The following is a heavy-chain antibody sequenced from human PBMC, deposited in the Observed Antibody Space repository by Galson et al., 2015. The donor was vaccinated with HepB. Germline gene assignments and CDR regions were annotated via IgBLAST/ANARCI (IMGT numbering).Heavy chain of an antibody. Sequence: SLRLSCAVSGFTFSSYAMSWVRQAPGKGLEWVSGISGSGGNTYYADSVKGRFTISRDNSKNTLYLQMNSLRAEDTAVYYCAKLRGVGALMRAFDIWGQGTMVTVSS. CDR1: GFTFSSYA. J-gene: IGHJ3*02. CDR3: AKLRGVGALMRAFDI. D-gene: IGHD1-26*01. CDR2: ISGSGGNT. V-gene: IGHV3-23*01.